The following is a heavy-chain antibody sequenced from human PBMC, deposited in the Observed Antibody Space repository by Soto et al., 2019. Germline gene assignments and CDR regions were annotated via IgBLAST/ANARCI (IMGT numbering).Heavy chain of an antibody. J-gene: IGHJ3*02. CDR1: GGSISSSSYY. Sequence: LSLTCTVSGGSISSSSYYWGWIRQPPGKGLEWIGSIYYSGSTYYNPSLKSRVTISVDTSKNQFSLKLSSVTAADTAVYYCARRGVWYYDILTGYPPHTFDIWGQGTMVTVSS. CDR3: ARRGVWYYDILTGYPPHTFDI. CDR2: IYYSGST. D-gene: IGHD3-9*01. V-gene: IGHV4-39*01.